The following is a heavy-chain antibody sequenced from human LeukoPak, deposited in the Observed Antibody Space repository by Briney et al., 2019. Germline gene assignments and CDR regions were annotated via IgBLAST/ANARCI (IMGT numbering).Heavy chain of an antibody. CDR1: GFTFSTYW. J-gene: IGHJ4*02. CDR2: IKPDGGEK. Sequence: GGSLRLSCIASGFTFSTYWMTWVRQAPGQGLEWVANIKPDGGEKYFVDSVKGRFTISRDNDKNSLYLQMNSLRAEGTAVYYCAKLVTHFDYWGQGTLVTVSS. CDR3: AKLVTHFDY. D-gene: IGHD4-23*01. V-gene: IGHV3-7*03.